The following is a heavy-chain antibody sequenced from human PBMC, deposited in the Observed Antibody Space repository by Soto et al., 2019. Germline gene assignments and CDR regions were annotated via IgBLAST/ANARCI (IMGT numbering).Heavy chain of an antibody. V-gene: IGHV3-23*01. D-gene: IGHD3-16*02. CDR2: ISGSGGST. Sequence: GGSLRLSCAASGFTFSSYAMSWVRQAPGKGLEWVSAISGSGGSTYYADSVKGRFTISRDNSKNTLYLQMNSLRAEDTAVYYCAKDRDDYVWGSYRPFDYWGQGTLVTVSS. CDR3: AKDRDDYVWGSYRPFDY. CDR1: GFTFSSYA. J-gene: IGHJ4*02.